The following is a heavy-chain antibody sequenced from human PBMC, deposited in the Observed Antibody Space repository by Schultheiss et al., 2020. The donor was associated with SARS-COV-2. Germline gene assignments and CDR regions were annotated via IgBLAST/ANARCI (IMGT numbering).Heavy chain of an antibody. V-gene: IGHV3-7*01. CDR2: IKQDGSEK. J-gene: IGHJ4*02. D-gene: IGHD6-19*01. CDR1: GFTFSSYA. CDR3: AREYSSGWYGVDY. Sequence: GGSLRLSCAASGFTFSSYAMHWVRQAPGKGLEWVANIKQDGSEKYYVDSVKGRFTISRDNAKNSLYLQMNSLRADDTAVYYCAREYSSGWYGVDYWGQGTLVTVSS.